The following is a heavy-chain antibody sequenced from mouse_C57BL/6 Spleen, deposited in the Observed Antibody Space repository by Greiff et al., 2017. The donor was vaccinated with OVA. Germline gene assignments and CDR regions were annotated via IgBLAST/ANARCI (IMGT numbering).Heavy chain of an antibody. V-gene: IGHV1-26*01. J-gene: IGHJ1*03. CDR3: ARGTTEYFDV. Sequence: EVQLQQSGPELVKPGASVKISCKASGYTFTDYYMNWVKQSHGKSLEWIGDINPNNGGTSYNQKFKGKATLTVDKSSSTAYMELRSLTSEDSAVYYCARGTTEYFDVWGTGTTVTVSS. CDR1: GYTFTDYY. D-gene: IGHD1-1*01. CDR2: INPNNGGT.